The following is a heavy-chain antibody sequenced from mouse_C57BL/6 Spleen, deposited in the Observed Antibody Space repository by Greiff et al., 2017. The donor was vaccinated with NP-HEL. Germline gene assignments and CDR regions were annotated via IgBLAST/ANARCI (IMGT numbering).Heavy chain of an antibody. D-gene: IGHD2-4*01. CDR2: IDPSDSDT. CDR3: AIMITNAMDY. V-gene: IGHV1-52*01. CDR1: GYTFTSYW. Sequence: QVQLQQPGAELVRPGSSVKLSCKASGYTFTSYWMHWVKQRPIQGLEWIGNIDPSDSDTHYNQKFKDKATLTVDKSSSTAYMQLSSLTSEDSAVYYCAIMITNAMDYWGQGTSVTVSS. J-gene: IGHJ4*01.